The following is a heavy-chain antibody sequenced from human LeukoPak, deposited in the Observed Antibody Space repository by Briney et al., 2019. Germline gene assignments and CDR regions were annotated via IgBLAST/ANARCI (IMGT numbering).Heavy chain of an antibody. CDR1: GFTFSSYS. J-gene: IGHJ4*02. Sequence: GGSLRPSCAASGFTFSSYSMNWVRQAPGKGLEWVSSISSSSNYIYYADSVKGRFTISRDNARNSLYLQMNSLRAEDTAVYYCASDMGYSYGYDYWGQGTLVTVSS. CDR3: ASDMGYSYGYDY. CDR2: ISSSSNYI. D-gene: IGHD5-18*01. V-gene: IGHV3-21*01.